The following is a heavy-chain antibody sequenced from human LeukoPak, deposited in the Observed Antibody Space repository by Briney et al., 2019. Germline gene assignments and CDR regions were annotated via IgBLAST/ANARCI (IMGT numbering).Heavy chain of an antibody. J-gene: IGHJ1*01. CDR1: RLTFSTYS. CDR2: ISSSSSTI. Sequence: GGSLRLSCAASRLTFSTYSMNWVRQAPGKGLEWVSYISSSSSTIYYADSVKGRFTISRDNAKTSLYLQMNGLRAEDTAVYYCVRGGYTYGHYYLHYWGQGTLVTVSS. V-gene: IGHV3-48*04. CDR3: VRGGYTYGHYYLHY. D-gene: IGHD5-18*01.